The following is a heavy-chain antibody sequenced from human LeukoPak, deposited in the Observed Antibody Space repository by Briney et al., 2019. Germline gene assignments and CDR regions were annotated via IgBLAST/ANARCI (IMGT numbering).Heavy chain of an antibody. D-gene: IGHD6-13*01. J-gene: IGHJ6*03. CDR3: AKDATAVVGTVYMDV. CDR2: ISNFGDII. CDR1: GFTFSSYE. Sequence: YPGGSLRLSCAASGFTFSSYEMNWVRQAPGKGLEWISHISNFGDIIHYADSVEGRFTISRDNAKNSLYLQMNSLRAEDTAVYYCAKDATAVVGTVYMDVWGKGTTVTISS. V-gene: IGHV3-48*03.